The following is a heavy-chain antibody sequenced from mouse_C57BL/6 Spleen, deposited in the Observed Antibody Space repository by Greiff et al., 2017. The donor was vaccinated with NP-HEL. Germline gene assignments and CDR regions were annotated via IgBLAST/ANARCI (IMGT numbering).Heavy chain of an antibody. CDR3: ARKGLHLDY. D-gene: IGHD2-2*01. CDR1: GYTFTSYW. J-gene: IGHJ2*01. CDR2: IDPSDSYT. V-gene: IGHV1-69*01. Sequence: QVQLQQPGAELVMPGASVKLSCKASGYTFTSYWMHWVKQRPGQGLEWIGEIDPSDSYTNYNQKFKGKSTLTVDKSSSTAYMQLSSLTSEDSAVYYCARKGLHLDYWGQGTTLTVSS.